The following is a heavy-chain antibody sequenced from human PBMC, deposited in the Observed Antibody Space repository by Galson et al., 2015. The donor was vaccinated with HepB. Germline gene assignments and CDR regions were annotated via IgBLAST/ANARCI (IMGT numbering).Heavy chain of an antibody. CDR3: ARQYDNSGFYAY. J-gene: IGHJ4*02. V-gene: IGHV1-69*13. Sequence: SVKVSCKASGVTFSSHAISWVRQAPGHGLEWMGGIIPMFRTANYAQNFQGRVTITADESTTTAYMELSSLTSEDTAVYYCARQYDNSGFYAYWGQGTLVTVSS. CDR1: GVTFSSHA. D-gene: IGHD3-22*01. CDR2: IIPMFRTA.